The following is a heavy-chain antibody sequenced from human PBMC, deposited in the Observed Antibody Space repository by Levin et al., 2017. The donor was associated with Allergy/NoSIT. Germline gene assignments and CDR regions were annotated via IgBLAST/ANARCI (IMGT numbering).Heavy chain of an antibody. CDR3: ARPVLLWFGEVLQDERGWYFDL. Sequence: GASVKVSCKGSGYSFTSYWIGWVRQMPGKGLEWMGIIYPGDSDTRYSPSFQGQVTISADKSISTAYLQWSSLKASDTAMYYCARPVLLWFGEVLQDERGWYFDLWGRGTLVTVSS. D-gene: IGHD3-10*01. CDR1: GYSFTSYW. J-gene: IGHJ2*01. V-gene: IGHV5-51*03. CDR2: IYPGDSDT.